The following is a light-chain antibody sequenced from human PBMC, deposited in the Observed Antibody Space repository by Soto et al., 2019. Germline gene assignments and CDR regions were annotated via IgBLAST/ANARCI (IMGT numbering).Light chain of an antibody. V-gene: IGKV3-15*01. CDR1: QSVGSN. Sequence: IVMTQSPATLSLSPGERATLSCRASQSVGSNLAWYQQKPGQAPRLLISGASTRATGIPVTFSGSGSGTEFTLTISSLQSEDFAVYHCQQYVNWPPTFGQGTKVDI. J-gene: IGKJ1*01. CDR3: QQYVNWPPT. CDR2: GAS.